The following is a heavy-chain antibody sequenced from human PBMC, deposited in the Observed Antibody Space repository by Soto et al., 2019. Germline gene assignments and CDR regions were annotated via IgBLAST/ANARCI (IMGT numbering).Heavy chain of an antibody. Sequence: QVQLQESGPGLVKPSGTLSLTCAVAGGSISDNWWSWVRQAPGKGLEWIGEIYHSGTTYYNPSLKGRVILLVEQSASPISPTLSSVTAAETAVYYCAGNVAVPRTRGFDYWGQGALVAVSS. CDR3: AGNVAVPRTRGFDY. CDR1: GGSISDNW. D-gene: IGHD2-15*01. V-gene: IGHV4-4*02. J-gene: IGHJ4*02. CDR2: IYHSGTT.